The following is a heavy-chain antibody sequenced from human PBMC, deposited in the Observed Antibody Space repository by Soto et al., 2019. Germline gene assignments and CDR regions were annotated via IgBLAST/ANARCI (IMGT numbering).Heavy chain of an antibody. CDR3: AREGGTYYPEYFDY. CDR2: IKQDGSEK. Sequence: GGSLRLSCAAPGFTFSSYWMSWVRQAPGKGLEWVANIKQDGSEKYYVDSVKGRFTISRDNAKNSLYLQMNSLRAEDTAVYYCAREGGTYYPEYFDYWGQGTLVTVSS. J-gene: IGHJ4*02. CDR1: GFTFSSYW. V-gene: IGHV3-7*01. D-gene: IGHD1-26*01.